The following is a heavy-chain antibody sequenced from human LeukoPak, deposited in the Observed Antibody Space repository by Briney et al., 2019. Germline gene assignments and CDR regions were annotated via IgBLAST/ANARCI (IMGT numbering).Heavy chain of an antibody. CDR3: ARRGLVGATSRYFDY. V-gene: IGHV1-2*06. J-gene: IGHJ4*02. CDR1: GYTFTGYY. CDR2: INPNSGGT. Sequence: ASVKVSCKASGYTFTGYYMHWVRQAPGQGLEWMGRINPNSGGTNYAQKFQGRVTMTRDTSISTAYMELSRLRSEDTAVYYCARRGLVGATSRYFDYWCQGTLVTVSS. D-gene: IGHD1-26*01.